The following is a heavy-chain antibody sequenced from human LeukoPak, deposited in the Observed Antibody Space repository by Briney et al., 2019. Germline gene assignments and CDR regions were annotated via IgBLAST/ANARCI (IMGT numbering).Heavy chain of an antibody. D-gene: IGHD2-2*01. V-gene: IGHV1-18*01. CDR3: ARDLPEEQGYCSSTSCQTTFDY. CDR2: ISAYNGNT. J-gene: IGHJ4*02. Sequence: ASVKVSCKASGYTFTSYGISWVRQAPGQGLEWMGWISAYNGNTNYAQKLQGRVTMTTDTSTSTAYMELRSLRSDDTAVYYCARDLPEEQGYCSSTSCQTTFDYWGQGTLVTVSS. CDR1: GYTFTSYG.